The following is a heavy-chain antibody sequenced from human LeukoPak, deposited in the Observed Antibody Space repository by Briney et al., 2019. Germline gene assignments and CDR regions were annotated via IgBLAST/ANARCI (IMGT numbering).Heavy chain of an antibody. CDR2: ISSSSSTI. J-gene: IGHJ4*02. D-gene: IGHD3-22*01. V-gene: IGHV3-48*01. Sequence: GGSLRLSCAASGFTFSSYSMNWVRQAPGKGLEWVSYISSSSSTIYYADYVKGRFTISRDNAKNSLFLQMNSLRAEDTAVYYCAWDYYDNSSHNLGGYWGQGTLVTVSS. CDR1: GFTFSSYS. CDR3: AWDYYDNSSHNLGGY.